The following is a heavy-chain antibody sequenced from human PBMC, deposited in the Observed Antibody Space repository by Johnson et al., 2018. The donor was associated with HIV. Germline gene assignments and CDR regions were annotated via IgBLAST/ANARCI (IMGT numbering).Heavy chain of an antibody. CDR3: TTERLRNYYDSSGYRDAFDI. Sequence: VQLVESGGGVVQPGRSLRLSCAASGFTFSGSAMHWVRQASGKGLEWVGRIRSKANSYATAYAASVQGRFTISRDVSKNTLYLQMNRLKTEDTAVYYCTTERLRNYYDSSGYRDAFDIWGQGTMVTVSS. V-gene: IGHV3-73*01. CDR1: GFTFSGSA. CDR2: IRSKANSYAT. D-gene: IGHD3-22*01. J-gene: IGHJ3*02.